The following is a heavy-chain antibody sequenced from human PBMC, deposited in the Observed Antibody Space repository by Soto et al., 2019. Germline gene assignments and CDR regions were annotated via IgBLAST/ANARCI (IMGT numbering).Heavy chain of an antibody. D-gene: IGHD2-2*01. CDR3: ARGYVVVVPAGNYYYYYYMDV. V-gene: IGHV1-8*01. CDR1: GYTFTSYD. Sequence: ASVKVSCKASGYTFTSYDINWVRQATGQGLEWMGWMNPNSGNTGYAQKFQGRVTMTRNTSISTAYMELSSLRSEDTAVYYCARGYVVVVPAGNYYYYYYMDVWGKGTTVTVSS. CDR2: MNPNSGNT. J-gene: IGHJ6*03.